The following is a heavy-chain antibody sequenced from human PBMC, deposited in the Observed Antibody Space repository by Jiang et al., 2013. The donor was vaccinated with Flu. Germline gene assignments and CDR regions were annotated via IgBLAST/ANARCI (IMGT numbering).Heavy chain of an antibody. CDR3: AREGEYSSSWYSYYYYGMDV. V-gene: IGHV1-18*01. J-gene: IGHJ6*02. Sequence: GAEVKKPGASVKVSCKASGYTFTSYGISWVRQAPGQGLEWMGWISAYNGNTNYAQKLQGRVTMTTDTSTSTAYMELRSLRSDDTAVYYCAREGEYSSSWYSYYYYGMDVWGQGTTVTVSS. D-gene: IGHD6-13*01. CDR2: ISAYNGNT. CDR1: GYTFTSYG.